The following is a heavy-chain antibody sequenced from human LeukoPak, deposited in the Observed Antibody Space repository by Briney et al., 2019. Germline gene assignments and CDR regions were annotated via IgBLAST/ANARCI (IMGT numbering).Heavy chain of an antibody. CDR1: GFTVSSNS. Sequence: GGSLRLSCTVSGFTVSSNSMSWVRQAPGKGLEWVSFIYSGGNTHYSDSVKGRFTISRDNSKNTLYLQMNSLRAEDTAVYYCAKISTVTTNFDYWGQGTLVTVSS. CDR3: AKISTVTTNFDY. D-gene: IGHD4-17*01. CDR2: IYSGGNT. J-gene: IGHJ4*02. V-gene: IGHV3-53*01.